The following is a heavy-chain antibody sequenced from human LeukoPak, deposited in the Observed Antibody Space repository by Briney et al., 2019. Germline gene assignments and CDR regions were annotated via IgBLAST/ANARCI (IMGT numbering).Heavy chain of an antibody. V-gene: IGHV3-9*01. Sequence: GGSLRLSCAASGFTFDDYAMHWVRQAPGKGLEWVSGISWSSGNIGYADSVKGRFTISRDNAKNSLYLRMNSLGPEDTALYYCTKGQDGSYYRGYFDYWGQGTLVTVSS. J-gene: IGHJ4*02. CDR1: GFTFDDYA. CDR2: ISWSSGNI. D-gene: IGHD1-26*01. CDR3: TKGQDGSYYRGYFDY.